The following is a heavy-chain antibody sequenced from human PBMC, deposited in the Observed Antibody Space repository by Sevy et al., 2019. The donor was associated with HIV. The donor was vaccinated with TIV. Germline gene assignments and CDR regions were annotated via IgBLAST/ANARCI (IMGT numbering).Heavy chain of an antibody. CDR3: ARVVVAYYDSSGYYDAFDI. J-gene: IGHJ3*02. V-gene: IGHV1-2*02. D-gene: IGHD3-22*01. CDR1: GYTFTGYY. CDR2: INPNSGGT. Sequence: ASVKVSCKASGYTFTGYYMHWVRQAPGQGLEWMGWINPNSGGTNYAQKFQGRVTMTRDTSISTAYMELSRLRSDDTAVYYCARVVVAYYDSSGYYDAFDIRGQGTMVTVSS.